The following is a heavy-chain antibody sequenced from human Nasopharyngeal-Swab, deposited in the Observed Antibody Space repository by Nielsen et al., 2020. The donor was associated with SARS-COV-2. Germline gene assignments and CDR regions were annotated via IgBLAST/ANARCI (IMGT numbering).Heavy chain of an antibody. CDR2: ISSSSSYI. Sequence: GGSLRLSCAASGFTFSSYSMNWVRKAQGRGLEWVSSISSSSSYIYYADSVKGRFTISRDNAKNSLYLQMNSLRAEDTAVYYCARTIAAAGPYGMDVWGQGTTVTVSS. CDR1: GFTFSSYS. D-gene: IGHD6-13*01. V-gene: IGHV3-21*01. CDR3: ARTIAAAGPYGMDV. J-gene: IGHJ6*02.